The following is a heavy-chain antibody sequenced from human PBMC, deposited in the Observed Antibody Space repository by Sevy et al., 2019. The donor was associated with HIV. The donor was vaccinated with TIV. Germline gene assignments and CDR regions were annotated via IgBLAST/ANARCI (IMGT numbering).Heavy chain of an antibody. Sequence: ASVKVSCKASGYTFTSYGISWVRQAPGQRLEWMGWINAYNGNTNYAQKLQGRVTMTTDTSTSTAYMELRSLRSDDTAVYYCARDGVEMATITSSWWFDPWGQGTLVTVSS. D-gene: IGHD5-12*01. V-gene: IGHV1-18*04. J-gene: IGHJ5*02. CDR1: GYTFTSYG. CDR2: INAYNGNT. CDR3: ARDGVEMATITSSWWFDP.